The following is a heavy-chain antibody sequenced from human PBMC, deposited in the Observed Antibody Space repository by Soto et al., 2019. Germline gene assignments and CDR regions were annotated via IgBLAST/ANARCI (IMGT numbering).Heavy chain of an antibody. CDR2: IYHGGTT. J-gene: IGHJ4*02. CDR1: GYSISSGSY. D-gene: IGHD2-2*01. CDR3: AKADGMVLAGSTCDY. Sequence: SETMSLTCTVSGYSISSGSYWGRIRQPPGKGPEWIASIYHGGTTFYNPSLKSRVTVSVDKSNNQFSLKLRSVTAADTAVYYCAKADGMVLAGSTCDYWGQGSRVTVSS. V-gene: IGHV4-38-2*02.